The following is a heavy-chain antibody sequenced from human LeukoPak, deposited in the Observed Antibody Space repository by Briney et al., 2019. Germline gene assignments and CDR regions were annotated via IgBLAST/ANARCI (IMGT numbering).Heavy chain of an antibody. J-gene: IGHJ4*02. CDR1: AFTFSSYG. D-gene: IGHD6-13*01. V-gene: IGHV3-33*01. CDR3: ARGEYSSSWQIDY. Sequence: GGSLRLSCAASAFTFSSYGMHWVRQAPGKWLEWGAVIWSDGSAKFYADSVTGRFIISRENAKNSLCLQMNSLRAGDTAVYYCARGEYSSSWQIDYWGQGTLVTVSS. CDR2: IWSDGSAK.